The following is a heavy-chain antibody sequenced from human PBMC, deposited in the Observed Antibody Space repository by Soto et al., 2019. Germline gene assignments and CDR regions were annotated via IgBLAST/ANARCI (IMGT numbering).Heavy chain of an antibody. J-gene: IGHJ4*02. CDR1: GYTFTSYY. CDR3: AMSSGSGYVPDY. V-gene: IGHV1-18*04. D-gene: IGHD5-12*01. CDR2: ISAYNGNT. Sequence: ASVKVSCKASGYTFTSYYMHWVRQAPGQGLEWMGWISAYNGNTNYAQKLQGRVTMTTDTSTSTAYMELRSLRSDDTAVYYCAMSSGSGYVPDYWGQGTLVTVSS.